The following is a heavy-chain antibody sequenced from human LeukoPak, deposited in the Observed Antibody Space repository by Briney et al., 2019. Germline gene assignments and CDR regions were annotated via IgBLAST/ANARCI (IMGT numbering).Heavy chain of an antibody. D-gene: IGHD3-22*01. Sequence: TGGPLRLSCAASGFTFSSYAMHWVRQAPGKGLEWVAVISYDGSNKYYADSVKGRFTISRDNSKNTLYLQMNSLRAEDTAVYYCARDGPLHDYYDSSGYYYWGQGTLVTVSS. CDR3: ARDGPLHDYYDSSGYYY. V-gene: IGHV3-30*04. J-gene: IGHJ4*02. CDR1: GFTFSSYA. CDR2: ISYDGSNK.